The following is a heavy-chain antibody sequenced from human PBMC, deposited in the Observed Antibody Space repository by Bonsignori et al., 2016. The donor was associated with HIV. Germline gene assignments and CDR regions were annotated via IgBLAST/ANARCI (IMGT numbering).Heavy chain of an antibody. CDR3: AKGLLWFGELPYFDY. V-gene: IGHV3-9*01. Sequence: WIRQPPGKGLEWVSGISWNSGSIGYADSVKGRFTISRDNAKNSLYLQMNSLRAEDTALYYCAKGLLWFGELPYFDYWGQGTLVTVSS. CDR2: ISWNSGSI. D-gene: IGHD3-10*01. J-gene: IGHJ4*02.